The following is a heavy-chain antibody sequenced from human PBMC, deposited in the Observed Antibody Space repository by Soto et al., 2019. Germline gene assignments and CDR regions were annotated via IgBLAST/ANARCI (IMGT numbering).Heavy chain of an antibody. J-gene: IGHJ4*02. CDR3: ARDNNDFWSLYPLAFDY. Sequence: SETLSLTCTVSGGSLTKYYWSWIRQPAGKGLEWIGRISTSGNVVSKSSLRSRLTMSVDTSKNQFSLRLTSVTAADTAVYYCARDNNDFWSLYPLAFDYWGQGALVTVSS. CDR2: ISTSGNV. V-gene: IGHV4-4*07. CDR1: GGSLTKYY. D-gene: IGHD3-3*01.